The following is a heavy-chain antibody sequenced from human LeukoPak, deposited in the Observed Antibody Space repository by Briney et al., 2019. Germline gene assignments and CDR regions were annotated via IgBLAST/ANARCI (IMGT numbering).Heavy chain of an antibody. D-gene: IGHD2-2*01. CDR3: ARRLTQYDCFDP. CDR1: GDSVSSNSVT. V-gene: IGHV6-1*01. Sequence: SQTLSLTCAISGDSVSSNSVTWNWIRQSPSRGLEWLGRTYYRSTWYNDYAVSVRGRITVNPDTSKDQFSLHLNSVTPEDTAVYYCARRLTQYDCFDPWGQGILVTVSS. CDR2: TYYRSTWYN. J-gene: IGHJ5*02.